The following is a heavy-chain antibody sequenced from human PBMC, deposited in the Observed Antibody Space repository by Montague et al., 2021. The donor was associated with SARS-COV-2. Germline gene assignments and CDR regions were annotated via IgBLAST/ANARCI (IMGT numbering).Heavy chain of an antibody. Sequence: SQTLSLTCAVYGGSFSGYYWSWIRQPPGKGLEWIGEINHSGSTNYYPSLKSRVTISVDTSKNQFSLKLSSVTAADTAVYYCARGPRITMIVVVITDIWFDPWGQGTLVTVSS. J-gene: IGHJ5*02. D-gene: IGHD3-22*01. CDR1: GGSFSGYY. CDR3: ARGPRITMIVVVITDIWFDP. V-gene: IGHV4-34*01. CDR2: INHSGST.